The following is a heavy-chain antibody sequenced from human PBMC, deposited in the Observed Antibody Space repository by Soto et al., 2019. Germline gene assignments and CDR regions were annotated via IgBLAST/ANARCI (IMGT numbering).Heavy chain of an antibody. J-gene: IGHJ4*02. Sequence: QITLKESGPTLVRPTQTLTLTCTFSGFSLSSSGVGVGWIRQPPGKALEWLALIYWDDDKRYSPSLKSRLTITTDTSKNQVVLTLTKLDSVDTATYYCARVGCTTYYSPFFDYWGQGTLVTVSS. CDR2: IYWDDDK. D-gene: IGHD3-10*01. V-gene: IGHV2-5*02. CDR3: ARVGCTTYYSPFFDY. CDR1: GFSLSSSGVG.